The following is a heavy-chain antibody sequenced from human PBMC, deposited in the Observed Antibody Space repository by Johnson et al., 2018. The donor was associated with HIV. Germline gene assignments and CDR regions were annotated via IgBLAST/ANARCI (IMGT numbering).Heavy chain of an antibody. CDR2: ISYDGSNK. D-gene: IGHD6-13*01. CDR3: AKVSSWYFLRAFDI. CDR1: GFSFSSYG. Sequence: QVQLVESGGGVVQPGRSLRLSCAASGFSFSSYGMHWVRQAPGKGLEWVAVISYDGSNKYYADSVKGRFTISRDNSKNTLYLQMSSLRAEDTAVYYCAKVSSWYFLRAFDIWGQGTMVTVSS. J-gene: IGHJ3*02. V-gene: IGHV3-30*18.